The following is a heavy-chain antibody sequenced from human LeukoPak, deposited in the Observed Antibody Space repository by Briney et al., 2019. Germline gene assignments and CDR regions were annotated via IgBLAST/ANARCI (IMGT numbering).Heavy chain of an antibody. D-gene: IGHD3-16*02. CDR2: IHPSTGNP. J-gene: IGHJ4*02. V-gene: IGHV7-4-1*02. CDR1: GYSFTNYA. CDR3: ARAFQSLGGLSLPDY. Sequence: ASVKISCQASGYSFTNYAMNWVRQAPGQGLEWMGWIHPSTGNPTYAQGFTGRFVFSLDTSVSTTYLQISSLKAEDTAVYFCARAFQSLGGLSLPDYWGQGTLVTVSS.